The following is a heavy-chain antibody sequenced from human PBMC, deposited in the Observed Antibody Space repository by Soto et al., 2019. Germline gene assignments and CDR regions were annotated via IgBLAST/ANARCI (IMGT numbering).Heavy chain of an antibody. CDR3: ARDTPGYYYDSSGPD. V-gene: IGHV3-66*01. CDR1: GFTVSSNY. Sequence: PGGSLRLSCAASGFTVSSNYMSWVRQAPGKGLEWVSVIYSGGSTYYADSVKGRFTISRDNSKNTLYLQMNSLRAEDTAVYYCARDTPGYYYDSSGPDWGQGTLVTVSS. D-gene: IGHD3-22*01. J-gene: IGHJ4*02. CDR2: IYSGGST.